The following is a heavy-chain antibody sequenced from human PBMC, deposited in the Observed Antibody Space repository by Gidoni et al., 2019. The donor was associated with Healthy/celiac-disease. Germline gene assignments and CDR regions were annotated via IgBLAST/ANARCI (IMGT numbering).Heavy chain of an antibody. CDR1: GFTFSSYS. Sequence: EVQLVESGGGLVKPGGSLRLSCAASGFTFSSYSRNWVRQAPGKGLEWVSSISSSGSTIYYADSVKGRFTISRDNAKNSLYLQMNSLRAEDTAVYYCARDRRAGTKRPFDYWGQGTLVTVSS. CDR3: ARDRRAGTKRPFDY. D-gene: IGHD1-7*01. J-gene: IGHJ4*02. V-gene: IGHV3-21*01. CDR2: ISSSGSTI.